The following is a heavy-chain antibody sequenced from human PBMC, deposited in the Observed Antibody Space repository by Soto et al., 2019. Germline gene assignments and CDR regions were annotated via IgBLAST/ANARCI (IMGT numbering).Heavy chain of an antibody. CDR3: ARSDLGELRPHGRFDY. D-gene: IGHD3-16*01. Sequence: ASVKVSCKASGYTFTSYGISWVRQAPGQGLEWMGWISAYNGNTNYAQKLQGRVTMTTDTSTSTAYMELRSLRSDDTAVYYCARSDLGELRPHGRFDYWGQGTLVTVSS. J-gene: IGHJ4*02. CDR1: GYTFTSYG. CDR2: ISAYNGNT. V-gene: IGHV1-18*01.